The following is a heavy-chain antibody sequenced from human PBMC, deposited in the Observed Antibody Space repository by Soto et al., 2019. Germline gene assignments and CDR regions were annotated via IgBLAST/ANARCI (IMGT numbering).Heavy chain of an antibody. CDR3: ARQEIRSGVVEY. Sequence: SETLSLTCTVSGGSISSSSYYWGWIRQPPGKGLEWIGSIYYSGSTYYNPSLKSRVTISVDTSKNQFSLKLSSVTAADTAVYHCARQEIRSGVVEYWGQGTLVTVSS. CDR2: IYYSGST. CDR1: GGSISSSSYY. D-gene: IGHD3-10*01. V-gene: IGHV4-39*01. J-gene: IGHJ4*02.